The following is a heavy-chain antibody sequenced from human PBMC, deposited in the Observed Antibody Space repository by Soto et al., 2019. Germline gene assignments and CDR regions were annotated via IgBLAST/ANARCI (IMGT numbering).Heavy chain of an antibody. Sequence: GGSLRLSCAASGFTFSSYAMSWVRQAPGKGLEWVSAISGSGGSTYYADSVKVRFTISRDNSKNTLYLQMNSLRAEDTAVYYCATRVVVVPAASDYWGQGTLVTVSS. CDR3: ATRVVVVPAASDY. D-gene: IGHD2-2*01. V-gene: IGHV3-23*01. J-gene: IGHJ4*02. CDR2: ISGSGGST. CDR1: GFTFSSYA.